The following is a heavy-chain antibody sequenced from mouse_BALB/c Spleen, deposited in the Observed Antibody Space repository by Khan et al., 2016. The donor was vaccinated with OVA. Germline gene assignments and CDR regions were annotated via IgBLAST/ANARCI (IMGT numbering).Heavy chain of an antibody. CDR1: GYTFTSYY. V-gene: IGHV1S81*02. CDR2: INPNNGVS. Sequence: QVQLQQSGAELVKPGASVKISCKASGYTFTSYYLYWVKQRPGQGLEWIGGINPNNGVSHFNEKFKNKATLTVDSSSSTAYMQLNSLSSEDSAVSYCARSGYGNPFAYWGQGTLVTVSA. J-gene: IGHJ3*01. D-gene: IGHD2-1*01. CDR3: ARSGYGNPFAY.